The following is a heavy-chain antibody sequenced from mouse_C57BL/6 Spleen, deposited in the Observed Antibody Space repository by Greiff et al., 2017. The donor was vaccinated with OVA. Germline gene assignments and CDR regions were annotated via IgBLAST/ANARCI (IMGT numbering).Heavy chain of an antibody. D-gene: IGHD3-2*02. Sequence: VQLVESGPGLVAPSQSLSITCTVSGFSLTSYGVHWVRQPPGKGLEWLVVIWSDGSTTYNSARKSRLSISKDNSKSQVFLKMNSLQTDDTAMYYCARHRDSSGYEYYAMDYWGQGTSVTVSS. CDR1: GFSLTSYG. V-gene: IGHV2-6-1*01. J-gene: IGHJ4*01. CDR2: IWSDGST. CDR3: ARHRDSSGYEYYAMDY.